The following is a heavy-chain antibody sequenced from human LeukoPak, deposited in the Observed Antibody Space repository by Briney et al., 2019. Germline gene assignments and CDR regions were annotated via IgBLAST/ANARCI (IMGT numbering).Heavy chain of an antibody. D-gene: IGHD2-8*01. J-gene: IGHJ4*02. CDR1: GFTFSSYA. CDR3: AKDRSCTNDICHGDFDY. CDR2: ISGSGGST. Sequence: GGSLRLSCAASGFTFSSYAASWVRQAPGKGLEWVSSISGSGGSTYSADSVKGRFTISRDNSKNTLYLQMNSLRAEDTALYYCAKDRSCTNDICHGDFDYWGQGTLVTVSS. V-gene: IGHV3-23*01.